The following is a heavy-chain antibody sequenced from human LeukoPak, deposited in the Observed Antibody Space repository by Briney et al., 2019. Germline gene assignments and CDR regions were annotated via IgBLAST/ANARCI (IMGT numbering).Heavy chain of an antibody. V-gene: IGHV7-4-1*02. CDR3: AREYSRGSYYYYGMDV. CDR1: GYTFTSYA. J-gene: IGHJ6*02. D-gene: IGHD6-19*01. CDR2: INTNTGNP. Sequence: GASVKVSCKASGYTFTSYAMNWVRQAPGQGLEWMGWINTNTGNPTYAQGFTGRFVFSLDTSVSTAYLQISSLKAEDTAVYYCAREYSRGSYYYYGMDVWGQGTTVTVSS.